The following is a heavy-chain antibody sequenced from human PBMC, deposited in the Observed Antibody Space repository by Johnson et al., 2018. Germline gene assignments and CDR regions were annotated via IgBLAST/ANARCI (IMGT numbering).Heavy chain of an antibody. CDR1: GFTFSSYA. CDR3: ARVLPTVTTATYYYGMDV. J-gene: IGHJ6*02. Sequence: QVQLVQSGGGVVQPGRSLRLSCAASGFTFSSYAISWVRQAPGQGLEWMGGIIPIFGTANYAQKFQGRVTITADESTSTAYMELSSLRSEDTAVYYCARVLPTVTTATYYYGMDVWGQGTTVTVSS. V-gene: IGHV1-69*12. D-gene: IGHD4-11*01. CDR2: IIPIFGTA.